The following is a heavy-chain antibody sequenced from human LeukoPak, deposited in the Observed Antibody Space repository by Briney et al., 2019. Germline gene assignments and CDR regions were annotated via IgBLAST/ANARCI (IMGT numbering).Heavy chain of an antibody. CDR2: IFYSGST. D-gene: IGHD5-12*01. J-gene: IGHJ4*02. V-gene: IGHV4-38-2*02. CDR3: ARRRGYGGWFDY. Sequence: PPETLSLTCTVSGYSISSGYYWGWIRQPPGKGLEWIGNIFYSGSTYYSPSLKSRVTISVDTSKNQFSLKLSSVTAADTAVYYCARRRGYGGWFDYWGQGTLVTVSS. CDR1: GYSISSGYY.